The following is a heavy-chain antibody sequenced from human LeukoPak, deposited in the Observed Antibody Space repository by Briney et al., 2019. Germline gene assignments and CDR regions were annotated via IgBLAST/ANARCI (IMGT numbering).Heavy chain of an antibody. Sequence: RASVKVSCKASGYTFTSYDINWVRQATGQGLEWMGWMNPNSGNTGYAQKFQGRVTMTRNTSISTAYMELSSLRSEDTAVYYCAAGGAYEFRDDYWGQGTLVTVSS. D-gene: IGHD3-3*01. J-gene: IGHJ4*02. CDR3: AAGGAYEFRDDY. CDR1: GYTFTSYD. CDR2: MNPNSGNT. V-gene: IGHV1-8*01.